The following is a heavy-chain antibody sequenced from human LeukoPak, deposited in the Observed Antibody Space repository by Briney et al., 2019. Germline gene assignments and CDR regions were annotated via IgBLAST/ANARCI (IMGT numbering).Heavy chain of an antibody. V-gene: IGHV3-21*01. J-gene: IGHJ4*02. D-gene: IGHD3-22*01. Sequence: PGGSLRLSCAASGFTFSSYSMNWVRQAPGKGLEWVSSISSSSSYIYYADSVKGRFTISRDNAKNSLYLQVNSLRAEDTAVYYCARAGYSSSWYSYYYDSSGYYYFDYWGQGTLVTVSS. CDR3: ARAGYSSSWYSYYYDSSGYYYFDY. CDR1: GFTFSSYS. CDR2: ISSSSSYI.